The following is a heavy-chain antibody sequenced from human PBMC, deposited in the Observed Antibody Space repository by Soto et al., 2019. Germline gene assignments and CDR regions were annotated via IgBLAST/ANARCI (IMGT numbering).Heavy chain of an antibody. Sequence: SETLSLTCTVSGGSISSYYWSWIRQPPGKGLEWIGYIYYSGSTNYNPSLKSRVTISVDTSKNQFSLKLSSVTAADTAVYYCARLFKDWFDPWGQGTLLTVSS. CDR3: ARLFKDWFDP. V-gene: IGHV4-59*01. CDR1: GGSISSYY. J-gene: IGHJ5*02. CDR2: IYYSGST.